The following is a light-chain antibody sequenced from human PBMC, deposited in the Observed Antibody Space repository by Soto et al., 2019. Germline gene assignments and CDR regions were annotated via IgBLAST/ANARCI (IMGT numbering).Light chain of an antibody. Sequence: EIVMTQSPATLSVSPGERVTLSCRASQSVASNLAWYQQKPGQAPRLLMYAASTRATGIPARFSGSGSGTEFTLTISSLQSEDFAVYYCQQYNNWLGTFGQGTKVEIK. CDR1: QSVASN. J-gene: IGKJ1*01. CDR2: AAS. V-gene: IGKV3-15*01. CDR3: QQYNNWLGT.